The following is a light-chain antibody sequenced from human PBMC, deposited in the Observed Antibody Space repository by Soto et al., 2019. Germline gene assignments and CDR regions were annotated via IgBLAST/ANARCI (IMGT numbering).Light chain of an antibody. CDR3: QQYNFWPRS. V-gene: IGKV3-20*01. Sequence: EIVLTQSPGTLSLSPGERATLSCRASQRVSSNYLAWYQQKPGQAPRLLIYGVSGRPTGIPDRFSGSGSGTEFTLTISRLEPEDFAVYYCQQYNFWPRSFGQGTKVEIK. CDR1: QRVSSNY. CDR2: GVS. J-gene: IGKJ1*01.